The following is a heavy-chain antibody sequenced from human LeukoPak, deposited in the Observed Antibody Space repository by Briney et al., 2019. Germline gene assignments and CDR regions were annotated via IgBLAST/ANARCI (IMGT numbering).Heavy chain of an antibody. CDR3: ARPLWFGELLV. CDR2: IYYSGST. CDR1: GGSISSGSYY. V-gene: IGHV4-39*01. D-gene: IGHD3-10*01. Sequence: SETLSLTCTVSGGSISSGSYYWGWIRQPPGKGLEWIGSIYYSGSTYYNPSLKSRVTISVDTSKNQFSLKLSSVTAADTAVYYCARPLWFGELLVWGKGTTVTISS. J-gene: IGHJ6*04.